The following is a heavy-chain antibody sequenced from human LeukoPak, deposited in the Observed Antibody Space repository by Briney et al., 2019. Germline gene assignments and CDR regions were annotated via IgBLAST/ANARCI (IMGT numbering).Heavy chain of an antibody. CDR3: ARGPRDVRYCSSTSCFNWFDP. V-gene: IGHV4-34*01. CDR2: INHSGST. D-gene: IGHD2-2*01. Sequence: SETLSLTCAVYGGPFSGYYWSWIRQPPGKGLEWIGEINHSGSTNYNPSLKSRVTISVDTSKNQFSLKLSSVTAADTAVYYCARGPRDVRYCSSTSCFNWFDPWGQGTLVTASS. CDR1: GGPFSGYY. J-gene: IGHJ5*02.